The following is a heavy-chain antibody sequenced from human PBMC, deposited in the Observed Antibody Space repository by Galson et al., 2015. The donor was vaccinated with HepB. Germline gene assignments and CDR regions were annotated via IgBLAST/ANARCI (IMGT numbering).Heavy chain of an antibody. CDR3: NTRHYDDYGSFDY. Sequence: SLRLSCAVSGVTFSNAWMDWVRQAPGKGLEWVGRIKSRTSGGTTDYAAPVKARFTISRDDSKNTLYLQMNSLKSEDTAVYYCNTRHYDDYGSFDYWGQGTLVTVSS. CDR1: GVTFSNAW. J-gene: IGHJ4*02. CDR2: IKSRTSGGTT. D-gene: IGHD4-17*01. V-gene: IGHV3-15*01.